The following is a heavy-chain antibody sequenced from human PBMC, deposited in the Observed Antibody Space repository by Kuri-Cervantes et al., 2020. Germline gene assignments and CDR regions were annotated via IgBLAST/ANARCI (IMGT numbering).Heavy chain of an antibody. CDR3: ASKPSPPRITIFGVRPNGAFDI. J-gene: IGHJ3*02. D-gene: IGHD3-3*01. Sequence: SETLSLTCAVSGGSISSSNWWSWVRQPPGKGLEWIGEIYHSASTNYNPSLKSRVTMSVDKSKNQFSLKLSSVTAADTAVYYCASKPSPPRITIFGVRPNGAFDIWGQGTMVTVSS. CDR1: GGSISSSNW. CDR2: IYHSAST. V-gene: IGHV4-4*02.